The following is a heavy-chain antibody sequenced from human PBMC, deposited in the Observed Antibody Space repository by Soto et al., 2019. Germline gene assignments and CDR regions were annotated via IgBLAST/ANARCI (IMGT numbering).Heavy chain of an antibody. J-gene: IGHJ6*02. D-gene: IGHD5-12*01. CDR1: GGTFSSYA. CDR3: ARSNVEMATIYGMDV. V-gene: IGHV1-69*13. CDR2: IIPIFGTA. Sequence: VASVKVSCKASGGTFSSYAISWVRQAPGQGLEWMGGIIPIFGTANYAQKFQGRVTITADESTSTAYMELSSLRSEDTAVYYCARSNVEMATIYGMDVWGQGTTVTVSS.